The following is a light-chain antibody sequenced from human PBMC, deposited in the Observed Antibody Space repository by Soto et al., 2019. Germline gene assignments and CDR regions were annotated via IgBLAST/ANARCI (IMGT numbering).Light chain of an antibody. CDR1: QTISNY. CDR2: AAS. Sequence: DIQMTQSPSSLSASVGDRVTITCRPSQTISNYLNWYQQKPGKAPKFLIYAASTLQNGVPSRFSGRTSGADVTLTINGLQPEDFATYHCQQSYSFPYTFGQWTNLEI. CDR3: QQSYSFPYT. V-gene: IGKV1-39*01. J-gene: IGKJ2*01.